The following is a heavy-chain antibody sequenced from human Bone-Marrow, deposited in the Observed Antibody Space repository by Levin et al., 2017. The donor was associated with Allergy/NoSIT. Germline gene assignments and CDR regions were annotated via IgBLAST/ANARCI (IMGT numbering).Heavy chain of an antibody. CDR1: GGSISSYY. Sequence: SQTLSLTCPVSGGSISSYYWSWIRQPPGKGLEWIGYIYYSGSTNYNPSLKSRVTISVDTSKNQFSLKLSSVTAADTAVYYCARGRYSFMGVWGKGTTVTVSS. J-gene: IGHJ6*03. D-gene: IGHD5-18*01. V-gene: IGHV4-59*01. CDR3: ARGRYSFMGV. CDR2: IYYSGST.